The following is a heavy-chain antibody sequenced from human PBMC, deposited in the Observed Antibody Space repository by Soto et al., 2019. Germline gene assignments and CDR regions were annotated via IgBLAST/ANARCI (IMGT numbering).Heavy chain of an antibody. V-gene: IGHV2-5*02. CDR2: IFWDDDK. J-gene: IGHJ4*02. CDR3: AHRVLRTVFGLVTTTAIYFDF. CDR1: GFSLTTSGVG. D-gene: IGHD3-3*01. Sequence: QITLNESGPTQVKPRQTLTLTCTFSGFSLTTSGVGVGWIRQSPGKAPEWLALIFWDDDKRYSPSLKGRLTITKDTSKNQLVLTMADLDPADTATYYCAHRVLRTVFGLVTTTAIYFDFWGQGTPVAVSS.